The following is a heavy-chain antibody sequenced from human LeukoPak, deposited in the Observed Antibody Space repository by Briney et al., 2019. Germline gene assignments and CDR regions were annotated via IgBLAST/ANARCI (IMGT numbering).Heavy chain of an antibody. CDR3: TTEVGATAKG. CDR2: IKTKSEGGTT. Sequence: GGSLRLSCAASGFTVSNPWMIWVRQAPGKGLEWVGRIKTKSEGGTTDCAAPVKGRFTISRDDSKNTLYLQMNSLKSEDTGVYYCTTEVGATAKGWGQGTLVTVSS. V-gene: IGHV3-15*01. CDR1: GFTVSNPW. D-gene: IGHD1-26*01. J-gene: IGHJ4*02.